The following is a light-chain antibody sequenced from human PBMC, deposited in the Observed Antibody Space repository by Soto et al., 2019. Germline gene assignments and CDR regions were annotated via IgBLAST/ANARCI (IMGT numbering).Light chain of an antibody. CDR2: DAS. CDR1: HDITNF. V-gene: IGKV1-33*01. Sequence: DIQMTQSASSLSASAGDRVAITCQATHDITNFLKWYQQKPGKAPKLLINDASNLETGVSSRFSGSGSGTYFTFTISSLQPEDIATYYCQQYESLPITFGGGTKVDIK. J-gene: IGKJ4*01. CDR3: QQYESLPIT.